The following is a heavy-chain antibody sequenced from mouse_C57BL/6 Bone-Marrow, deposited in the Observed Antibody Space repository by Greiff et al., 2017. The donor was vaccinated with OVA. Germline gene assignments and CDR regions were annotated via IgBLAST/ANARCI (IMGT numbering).Heavy chain of an antibody. CDR3: ARDDGYYLWYFDV. V-gene: IGHV1-80*01. CDR1: GYAFSSYW. D-gene: IGHD2-3*01. Sequence: VQGVESGAELVKPGASVKISCKASGYAFSSYWMNWVKQRPGKGLEWIGQIYPGDGDTNYNGKFKGKATLTADKSSSTAYMQLSSLTSEDSAVYFCARDDGYYLWYFDVWGTGTTVTVSS. J-gene: IGHJ1*03. CDR2: IYPGDGDT.